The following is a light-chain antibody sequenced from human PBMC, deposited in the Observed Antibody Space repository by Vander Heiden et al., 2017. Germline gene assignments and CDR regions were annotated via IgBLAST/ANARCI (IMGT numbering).Light chain of an antibody. V-gene: IGLV1-44*01. CDR2: SNN. Sequence: QSVLTQPPSPSGTPGQRVPISCSACSSNIRNTPVDWYQQLPVTAPKLLIYSNNQRPLGVPDRFSGSKSGTSASLAISGLQSEDEADYYCATLDDSLNGWVFGGGTKLTVL. CDR3: ATLDDSLNGWV. CDR1: SSNIRNTP. J-gene: IGLJ3*02.